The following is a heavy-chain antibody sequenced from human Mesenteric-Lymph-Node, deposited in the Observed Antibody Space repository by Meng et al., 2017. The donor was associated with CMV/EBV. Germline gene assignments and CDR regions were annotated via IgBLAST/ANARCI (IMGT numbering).Heavy chain of an antibody. CDR3: ARVWGSSTSYFDY. CDR1: GFTFRAYW. V-gene: IGHV3-7*01. J-gene: IGHJ4*02. D-gene: IGHD2-2*01. Sequence: GESLKISCAGSGFTFRAYWMAWVRQAPGKGLEWVATINQDGSEKYYMDSVKGRFTTSRDNAKNSLYLQMNSLSAEDTALYYCARVWGSSTSYFDYWGQGTLVTVSS. CDR2: INQDGSEK.